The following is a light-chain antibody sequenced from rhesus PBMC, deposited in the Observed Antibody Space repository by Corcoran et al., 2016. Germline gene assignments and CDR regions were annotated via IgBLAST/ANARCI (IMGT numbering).Light chain of an antibody. CDR1: NIGSEA. CDR3: QVWDISSDHPYI. CDR2: SDS. V-gene: IGLV3-44*01. Sequence: SYDLTQPPSVSVSPGPTARITCGGDNIGSEAVHWYQQKPPQAPVLVIYSDSERPSGITERFSGSKSGNTATLTISGVEAGDEADYYCQVWDISSDHPYIFGAGTRLTVL. J-gene: IGLJ1*01.